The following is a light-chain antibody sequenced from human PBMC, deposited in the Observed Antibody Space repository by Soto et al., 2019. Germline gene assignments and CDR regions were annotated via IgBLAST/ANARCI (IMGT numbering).Light chain of an antibody. CDR3: QQSYDTPLT. V-gene: IGKV1-39*01. Sequence: DIQMTQSPSSLSASVGDRVTITCRASQTIDNYLNWFQQKPGSAPKLLIHAASTLQSAFPSRFSGSGSGAHFTLTITSLQPEDVAAYYCQQSYDTPLTFGGGTRVELK. CDR1: QTIDNY. J-gene: IGKJ4*01. CDR2: AAS.